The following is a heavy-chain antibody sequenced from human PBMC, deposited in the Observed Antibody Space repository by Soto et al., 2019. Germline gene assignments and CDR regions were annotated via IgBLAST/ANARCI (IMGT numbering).Heavy chain of an antibody. D-gene: IGHD1-20*01. J-gene: IGHJ4*02. CDR2: IRNKANSSTT. CDR3: SRRITGAPTADGAY. V-gene: IGHV3-72*01. Sequence: EVQLVESGGGLVQPGGSLRLSCVVSGLTFSDHHMDWVRQAPGKGLEWVGRIRNKANSSTTDYVASVKGRFTISRDDAKNSLYLQMNSLKTEDTAVYYCSRRITGAPTADGAYWGQGTLVTVSS. CDR1: GLTFSDHH.